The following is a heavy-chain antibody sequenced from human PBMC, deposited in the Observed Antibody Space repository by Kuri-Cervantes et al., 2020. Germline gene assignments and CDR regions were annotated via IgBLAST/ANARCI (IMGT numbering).Heavy chain of an antibody. CDR2: ISGSGGST. D-gene: IGHD3-9*01. V-gene: IGHV3-23*01. CDR1: GFTFSSYA. J-gene: IGHJ4*02. CDR3: AKDDDYDILTGYPDY. Sequence: LSLTCAASGFTFSSYAMSWVRQAPGKGLEWVSAISGSGGSTYYADSVKGRFTISRDNSKNTLYLQMNSLRAEDTAVYYCAKDDDYDILTGYPDYWGQGTLVTVSS.